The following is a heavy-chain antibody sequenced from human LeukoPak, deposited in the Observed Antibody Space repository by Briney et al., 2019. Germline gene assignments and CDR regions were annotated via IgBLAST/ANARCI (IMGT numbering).Heavy chain of an antibody. CDR1: GFTFSKYW. J-gene: IGHJ4*02. CDR3: ATKQWLAPPPDS. V-gene: IGHV3-74*01. CDR2: INIDGTVT. D-gene: IGHD6-19*01. Sequence: PGGSLRLSCAASGFTFSKYWMLWVRQAPGKGLESVSRINIDGTVTTYADSVKGRFTVSRDNADNTMFLQMNSGRDEDTAVYYCATKQWLAPPPDSWGQGTPVTVSS.